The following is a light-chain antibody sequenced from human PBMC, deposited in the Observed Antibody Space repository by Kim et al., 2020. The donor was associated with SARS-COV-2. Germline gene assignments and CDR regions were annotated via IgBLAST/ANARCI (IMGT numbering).Light chain of an antibody. CDR2: KVS. J-gene: IGKJ1*01. CDR3: QQYSDYPWT. Sequence: DIQMTQSPSTLSASVGDRVTITCRASQSISSYLVWYQQKPGKAPKIMIYKVSNLESGVPSRFSGSGSGTEFTLTINSLQPDDLATYYCQQYSDYPWTFGQGTKVDIK. CDR1: QSISSY. V-gene: IGKV1-5*03.